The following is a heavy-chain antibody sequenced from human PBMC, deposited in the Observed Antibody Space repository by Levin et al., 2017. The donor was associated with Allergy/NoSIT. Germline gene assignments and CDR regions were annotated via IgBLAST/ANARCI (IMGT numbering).Heavy chain of an antibody. V-gene: IGHV3-23*01. Sequence: GGSLRLSCAASGFSFTTYHAISWVRQAPGKGLEWVCGISGSGDSTHYADSVKGRFTISRDNSKNTVSLQMNSLRADDTAAYYCAKLPAPDQGILYDAFDVWGQGTLVTVSS. CDR1: GFSFTTYHA. CDR3: AKLPAPDQGILYDAFDV. J-gene: IGHJ3*01. D-gene: IGHD2/OR15-2a*01. CDR2: ISGSGDST.